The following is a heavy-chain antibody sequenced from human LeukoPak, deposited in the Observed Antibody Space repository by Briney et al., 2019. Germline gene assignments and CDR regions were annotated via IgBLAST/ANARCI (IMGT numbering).Heavy chain of an antibody. V-gene: IGHV1-69*05. CDR3: ARTNYGSGFYYYYMDV. J-gene: IGHJ6*03. CDR1: GGTFSSYA. D-gene: IGHD3-10*01. Sequence: GASVKVSCKASGGTFSSYAISWVRQAPGQGLEWMGGIIPIFGTTNYAQKFLGRVTITTDESTSTAYMELSSLRSEDTAVYYCARTNYGSGFYYYYMDVWGKGTTVTVSS. CDR2: IIPIFGTT.